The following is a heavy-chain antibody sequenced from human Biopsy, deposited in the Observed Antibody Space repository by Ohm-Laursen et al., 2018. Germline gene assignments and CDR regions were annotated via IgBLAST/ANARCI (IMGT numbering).Heavy chain of an antibody. CDR2: IKSKFDGETT. CDR1: GFTFGDAW. CDR3: STGGGDFYYNGMDA. J-gene: IGHJ6*02. Sequence: SLRLSCAAPGFTFGDAWMSWIRQAPGKGLKWVGRIKSKFDGETTDYAAPVKGRFIISRDDSKSTLFIQMNSLKVEDTGVYFCSTGGGDFYYNGMDAWGQGTTVTVSS. D-gene: IGHD3-16*01. V-gene: IGHV3-15*01.